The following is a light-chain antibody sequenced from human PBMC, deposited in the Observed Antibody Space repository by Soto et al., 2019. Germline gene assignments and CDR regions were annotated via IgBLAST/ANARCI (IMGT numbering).Light chain of an antibody. V-gene: IGKV3-20*01. CDR2: GAS. J-gene: IGKJ2*01. Sequence: EIVLTQSPGTLSLSPGERATLSCRASQSVSSGYLAWYQQKPGQAPRLLIYGASTRATGIPDRFSGSGSGTDFTLTISRLEPEDFAVYYCQHYHSSPPAYTFGQGTKLEIK. CDR1: QSVSSGY. CDR3: QHYHSSPPAYT.